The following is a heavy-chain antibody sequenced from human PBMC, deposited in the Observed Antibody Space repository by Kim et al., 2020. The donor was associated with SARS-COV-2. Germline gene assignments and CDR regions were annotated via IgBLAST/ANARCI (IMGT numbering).Heavy chain of an antibody. CDR3: ARGSNTPTLSPDF. D-gene: IGHD2-8*01. Sequence: YTKPVKGRLTISTDNSKNTLYLQITRLGAEDTAVYYCARGSNTPTLSPDFWGQGTLVTVSS. V-gene: IGHV3-23*01. J-gene: IGHJ4*02.